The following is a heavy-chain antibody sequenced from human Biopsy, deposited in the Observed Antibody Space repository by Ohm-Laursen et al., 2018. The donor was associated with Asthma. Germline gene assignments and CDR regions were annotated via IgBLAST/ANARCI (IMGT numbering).Heavy chain of an antibody. J-gene: IGHJ6*02. CDR3: ARAGESDLVGGLDV. Sequence: SLRLPCSASGFTFSTYGMHWVRQAPGKGLEWVAFIAWDGINSYYADSVKGRFTISRDNSRNTLYLQKNSLRADDTAVYYCARAGESDLVGGLDVWGQGTTVIVSS. V-gene: IGHV3-30*03. CDR2: IAWDGINS. CDR1: GFTFSTYG. D-gene: IGHD2-21*01.